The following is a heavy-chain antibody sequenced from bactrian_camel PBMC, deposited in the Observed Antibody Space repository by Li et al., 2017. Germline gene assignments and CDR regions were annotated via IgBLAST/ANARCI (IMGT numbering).Heavy chain of an antibody. V-gene: IGHV3S40*01. Sequence: VQLVGSGGGLVRPGGSLRLSCTASGFTFCSYGMSWVRQAPGKGLEWVSVINSGGNSIYYADSVKGRFTISRDNAKNTVYLQMNSLESEDTALYYCATEPEAGYAGAYVYWGQGTQVTVS. D-gene: IGHD1*01. J-gene: IGHJ4*01. CDR2: INSGGNSI. CDR1: GFTFCSYG. CDR3: ATEPEAGYAGAYVY.